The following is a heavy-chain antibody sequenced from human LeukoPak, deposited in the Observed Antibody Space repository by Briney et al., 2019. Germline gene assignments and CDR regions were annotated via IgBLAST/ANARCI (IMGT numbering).Heavy chain of an antibody. CDR1: GFIVSSNY. CDR3: AKDRYRAYYSDSSGYSGMDV. D-gene: IGHD3-22*01. V-gene: IGHV3-66*02. Sequence: SGGSLRLSCAVSGFIVSSNYMTWVRQAPGKGLEWVSVIYSGGRTYYADSVKGRFTISRDNSKNTLYLQMNSLRAEDTAVYYCAKDRYRAYYSDSSGYSGMDVWGQGTTVTVSS. CDR2: IYSGGRT. J-gene: IGHJ6*02.